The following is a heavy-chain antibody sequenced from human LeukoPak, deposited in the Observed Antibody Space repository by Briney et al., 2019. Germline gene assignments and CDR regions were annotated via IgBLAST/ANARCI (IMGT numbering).Heavy chain of an antibody. CDR1: GFTFSSYG. Sequence: QPGGSLRLSCAASGFTFSSYGMHWVRQAPGKGLEWVAVISYDGSNKYYADSVKGRFTISRDNSKNTLYLQMNSLRAEDTAVYYCGKDVVWFGELFVFDYWGQGTLVTVSS. CDR2: ISYDGSNK. V-gene: IGHV3-30*18. D-gene: IGHD3-10*01. CDR3: GKDVVWFGELFVFDY. J-gene: IGHJ4*02.